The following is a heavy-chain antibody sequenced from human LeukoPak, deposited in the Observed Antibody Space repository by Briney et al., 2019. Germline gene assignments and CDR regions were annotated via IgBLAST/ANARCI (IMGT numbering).Heavy chain of an antibody. CDR2: IYSDGST. D-gene: IGHD2-15*01. V-gene: IGHV3-66*04. CDR1: GFTVSNNY. J-gene: IGHJ5*02. Sequence: GGSVRLSCAASGFTVSNNYMNWVRQAPGKGLEWVSIIYSDGSTYYADSVKGRFTISRDNPKNTLYLQMSSLRAEDTAIYYCARQFCGGASCYSSWFDPWGQGTLVTVSS. CDR3: ARQFCGGASCYSSWFDP.